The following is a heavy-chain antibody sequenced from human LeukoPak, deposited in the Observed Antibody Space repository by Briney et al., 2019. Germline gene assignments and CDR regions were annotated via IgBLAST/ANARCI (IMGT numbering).Heavy chain of an antibody. V-gene: IGHV4-59*01. Sequence: PSETLSLTCTVSGGSISSYYWSWIRQPPGKGLEWIGYIHYSGSTTYNPSLKSRVTISVDTSKNRFSLKLSSVTAADTAVYYCARGVMDYYDSSRGFFDYWGQGTLVTVSS. CDR1: GGSISSYY. CDR3: ARGVMDYYDSSRGFFDY. J-gene: IGHJ4*02. D-gene: IGHD3-22*01. CDR2: IHYSGST.